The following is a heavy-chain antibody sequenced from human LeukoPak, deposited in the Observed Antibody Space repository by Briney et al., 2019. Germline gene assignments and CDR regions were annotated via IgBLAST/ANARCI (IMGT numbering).Heavy chain of an antibody. V-gene: IGHV3-23*01. J-gene: IGHJ4*02. CDR1: GFTFSNAW. CDR3: GRVDTALGPDY. Sequence: PGGSLRLSCAASGFTFSNAWMSWVRQAPGKGLEWVSAISGSGGSTYYADSVKGRFTISRDNSKNTLYLQMNSLRAEDKAVYYCGRVDTALGPDYWGQGTLVTVSS. D-gene: IGHD5-18*01. CDR2: ISGSGGST.